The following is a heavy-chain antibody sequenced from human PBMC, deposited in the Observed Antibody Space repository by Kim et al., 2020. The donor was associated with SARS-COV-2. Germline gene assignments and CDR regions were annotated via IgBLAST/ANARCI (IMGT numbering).Heavy chain of an antibody. Sequence: ASVKVSCKASGYSFSSYAMNWVRQAPGQGLEWMGWINTNTGNPTYAQGFTGRFVFSLDTSVSTAYLQISSLKAEDTAMYYCVREGDSSTRVYWGQGTLVTVSS. D-gene: IGHD2-2*01. CDR3: VREGDSSTRVY. V-gene: IGHV7-4-1*02. CDR1: GYSFSSYA. J-gene: IGHJ4*02. CDR2: INTNTGNP.